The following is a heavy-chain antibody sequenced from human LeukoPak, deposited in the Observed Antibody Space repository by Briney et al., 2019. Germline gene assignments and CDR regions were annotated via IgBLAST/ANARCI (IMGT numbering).Heavy chain of an antibody. CDR2: IYYSGST. D-gene: IGHD3-22*01. J-gene: IGHJ3*02. CDR1: GGSISPSY. CDR3: ARGLTYYFDSSGYYVTDAFDI. Sequence: SETLSLTCTVSGGSISPSYWSWLRQPPGKGLEWIGYIYYSGSTNYNPSLKSRVTISVDTSKNQFSLKLTSVTAADTAVYYCARGLTYYFDSSGYYVTDAFDIWGQGTMVTVSS. V-gene: IGHV4-59*01.